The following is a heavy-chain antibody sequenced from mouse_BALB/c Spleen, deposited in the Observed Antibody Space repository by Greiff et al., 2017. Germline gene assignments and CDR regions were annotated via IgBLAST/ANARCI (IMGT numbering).Heavy chain of an antibody. CDR2: ISYDGSN. Sequence: EVKLVESGPGLVKPSQSLSLTCSVTGYSITSGYYWNWIRQFPGNKLEWMGYISYDGSNNYNPSLKNRISITRDTSKNQFFLKLNSVTTEDTATYYCARVDWDNAMDYWGQGTSVTVSS. J-gene: IGHJ4*01. V-gene: IGHV3-6*02. D-gene: IGHD4-1*01. CDR3: ARVDWDNAMDY. CDR1: GYSITSGYY.